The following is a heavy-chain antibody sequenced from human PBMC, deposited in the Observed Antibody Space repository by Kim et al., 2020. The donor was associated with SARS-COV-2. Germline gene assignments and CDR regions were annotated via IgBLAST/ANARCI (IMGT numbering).Heavy chain of an antibody. D-gene: IGHD5-18*01. V-gene: IGHV3-48*03. Sequence: GGSLRLSCAASGFTFSSYEMNWVRQAPGKGLEWVSYISSSGSTIYYADSVKGRFTISRDNAKNSLYLQMNSLRAEDTAVYYCAREPYSYGYGAEFDPWGQGTLVTVSS. J-gene: IGHJ5*02. CDR2: ISSSGSTI. CDR3: AREPYSYGYGAEFDP. CDR1: GFTFSSYE.